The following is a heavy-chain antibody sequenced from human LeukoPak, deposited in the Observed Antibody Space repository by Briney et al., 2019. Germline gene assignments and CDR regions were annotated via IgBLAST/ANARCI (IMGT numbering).Heavy chain of an antibody. V-gene: IGHV3-30*03. Sequence: PGRSLRLSCAASGFTFSSYGMHWVRQAPGKGLEWVAVISYDGSNKYYADSVKGRFTISRDNSKNTLYLQMNSLRAEDTAVYYCARDTPKPYCSGGSCYSLDYWGQGTLVTVSS. J-gene: IGHJ4*02. CDR3: ARDTPKPYCSGGSCYSLDY. CDR2: ISYDGSNK. CDR1: GFTFSSYG. D-gene: IGHD2-15*01.